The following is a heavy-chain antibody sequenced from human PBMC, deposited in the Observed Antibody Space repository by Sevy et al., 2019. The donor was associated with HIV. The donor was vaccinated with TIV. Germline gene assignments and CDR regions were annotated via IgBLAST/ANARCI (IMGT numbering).Heavy chain of an antibody. CDR3: AKGGQWLVRDWFDP. D-gene: IGHD6-19*01. CDR1: GFTFSSYG. Sequence: GGSLILSCAASGFTFSSYGMHWVRQAPGKGLDWVTVISYDGSNKYYADSVKGRFTISRDNSKNTLYLQMNSLRVEDTAVYYCAKGGQWLVRDWFDPWGQRTLVTVSS. CDR2: ISYDGSNK. J-gene: IGHJ5*02. V-gene: IGHV3-30*18.